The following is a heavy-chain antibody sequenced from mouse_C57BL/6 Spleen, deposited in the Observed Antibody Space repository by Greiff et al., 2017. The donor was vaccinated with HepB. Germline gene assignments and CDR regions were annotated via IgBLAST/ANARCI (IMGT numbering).Heavy chain of an antibody. CDR1: GYTFTSYW. J-gene: IGHJ3*01. D-gene: IGHD3-2*02. V-gene: IGHV1-69*01. CDR2: IDPSDSYT. Sequence: QVQLQQPGAELVMPGASVKLSCKASGYTFTSYWMHWVKQRPGQGLEWIGEIDPSDSYTNYNQKFKGKSTLTVDKSSSTAYMQLSSLTSEDSAVYYCTAQANQAWFAYWGQGTLVTVYA. CDR3: TAQANQAWFAY.